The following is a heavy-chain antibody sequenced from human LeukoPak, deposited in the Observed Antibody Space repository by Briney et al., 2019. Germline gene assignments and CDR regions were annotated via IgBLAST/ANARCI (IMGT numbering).Heavy chain of an antibody. Sequence: SETLSLTCAVYGGCFSGYYWSWIRQPPGKGPEWMGEINHRGSTNCNPSPKSRVTISVDTSKNQFSLKLSSVTAADTAVYYCARGIWRDGYNSGAFDIWGQGTMVTVSS. CDR3: ARGIWRDGYNSGAFDI. CDR1: GGCFSGYY. J-gene: IGHJ3*02. CDR2: INHRGST. V-gene: IGHV4-34*01. D-gene: IGHD5-24*01.